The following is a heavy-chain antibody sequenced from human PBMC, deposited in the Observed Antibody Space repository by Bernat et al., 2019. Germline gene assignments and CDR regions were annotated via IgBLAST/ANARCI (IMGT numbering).Heavy chain of an antibody. D-gene: IGHD1-26*01. J-gene: IGHJ6*01. V-gene: IGHV4-61*01. Sequence: QVQLQESGPGLVQPSETLSLTCTVSGGSMSTSVSVSDGSSTTYYWNWIRQSPEKGLEWIGYINYSGSTSYNPSLKSRVNIEQDTSKNQFSLRLTSVTAADTAVYYCARDYIVYSFPKNHHSGLDVWGQGTTVVVSS. CDR1: GGSMSTSVSVSDGSSTTYY. CDR2: INYSGST. CDR3: ARDYIVYSFPKNHHSGLDV.